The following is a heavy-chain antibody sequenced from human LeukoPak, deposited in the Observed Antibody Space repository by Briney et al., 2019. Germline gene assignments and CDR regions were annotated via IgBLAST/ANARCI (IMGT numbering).Heavy chain of an antibody. D-gene: IGHD3-22*01. CDR2: ISYDGSNK. CDR1: GFTFSSYA. V-gene: IGHV3-30*04. J-gene: IGHJ4*02. Sequence: PGGSLRLSCAASGFTFSSYAMHWVRQAPGKGLEWVAVISYDGSNKYYADSVKGRFTISRDNSKNTLYLQMNSLRAEDTAVYYCARDYLRGDSSGYYVPDFDYWGQGTLVTVSS. CDR3: ARDYLRGDSSGYYVPDFDY.